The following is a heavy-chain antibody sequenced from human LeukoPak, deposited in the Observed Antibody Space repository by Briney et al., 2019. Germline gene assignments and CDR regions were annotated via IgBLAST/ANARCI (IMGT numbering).Heavy chain of an antibody. CDR2: IIPIFGTA. CDR3: ASSSDSSGYYPT. V-gene: IGHV1-69*05. CDR1: GGTFISYA. Sequence: GASVNVSFTASGGTFISYAISWVRQAPGQGLGWMGGIIPIFGTANYPQKFQGRVTITTEGSTSTAYMDLSSVRSEETAVYYRASSSDSSGYYPTWGQGTLVTVSS. J-gene: IGHJ4*02. D-gene: IGHD3-22*01.